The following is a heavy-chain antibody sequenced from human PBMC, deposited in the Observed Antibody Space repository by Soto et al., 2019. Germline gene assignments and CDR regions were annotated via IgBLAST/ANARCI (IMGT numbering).Heavy chain of an antibody. V-gene: IGHV3-49*03. CDR3: TRTFRTSSYRSNDY. J-gene: IGHJ4*02. D-gene: IGHD2-2*01. CDR2: IRSKAYGGTT. Sequence: GVLRLSCTASGFTFGDYAMSWFRQAPGKGLEWVGFIRSKAYGGTTEYAASVKGRFTISRDDSKSIAYLQMNSLKTEDTAVYYCTRTFRTSSYRSNDYWGQGTLVTVSS. CDR1: GFTFGDYA.